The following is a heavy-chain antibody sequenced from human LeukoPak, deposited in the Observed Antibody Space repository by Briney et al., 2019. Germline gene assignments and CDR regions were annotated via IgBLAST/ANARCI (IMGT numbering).Heavy chain of an antibody. J-gene: IGHJ4*02. D-gene: IGHD6-6*01. Sequence: GGSLRRSCAASGFTFSGSAMHWVRQASGKGLEWVGRIRSKANSYATAYAASVKGRFTISRDDSKNTAYLQMNSLKTEDTAVYYCTRHSSSYSFDYWGQGTLVTVSS. CDR2: IRSKANSYAT. V-gene: IGHV3-73*01. CDR1: GFTFSGSA. CDR3: TRHSSSYSFDY.